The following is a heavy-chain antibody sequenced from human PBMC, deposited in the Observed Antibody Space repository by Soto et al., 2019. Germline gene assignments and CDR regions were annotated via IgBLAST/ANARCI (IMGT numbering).Heavy chain of an antibody. J-gene: IGHJ4*02. D-gene: IGHD3-16*01. CDR1: GFTFDDYA. Sequence: EVQLVESGGGLVQPGRSLRLSCAASGFTFDDYAMHWVRQAPGKGLEWVSGISWNSGSIGYADSVKGRFTISRDNAKNSLYLQMNSLGAEDTALYYCAKDPPRADYIWGSSRNPPYYFDYWGQGTLVTVSS. CDR2: ISWNSGSI. V-gene: IGHV3-9*01. CDR3: AKDPPRADYIWGSSRNPPYYFDY.